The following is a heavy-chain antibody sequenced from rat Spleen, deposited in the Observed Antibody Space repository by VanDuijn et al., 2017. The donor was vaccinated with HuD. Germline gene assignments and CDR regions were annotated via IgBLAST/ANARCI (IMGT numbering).Heavy chain of an antibody. V-gene: IGHV5-27*01. CDR1: GFTFSNYD. J-gene: IGHJ2*01. CDR2: ISPSGGST. CDR3: TRELPGYLDY. Sequence: EVQLVESGGGLVQPGRSLKLSCAASGFTFSNYDMAWVRQAPTKGLEWVASISPSGGSTYYRDSVKGRFTVSRDNAKSTLYLQMNSLQTEDTAIYFCTRELPGYLDYWGQGVMVTVSS. D-gene: IGHD1-4*01.